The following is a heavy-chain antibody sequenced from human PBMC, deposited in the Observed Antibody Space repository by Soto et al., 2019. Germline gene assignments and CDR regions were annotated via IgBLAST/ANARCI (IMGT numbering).Heavy chain of an antibody. D-gene: IGHD6-6*01. CDR3: EKALVAARKDFDY. V-gene: IGHV3-23*01. CDR1: GFTFSSYA. J-gene: IGHJ4*02. CDR2: ISGSGGST. Sequence: EVQLLESGGGLVQPGGSLRLSCAASGFTFSSYAISWVRQAPGKGLEWVSAISGSGGSTYYADSVKGRFTISRDNSKNTLYLQMNSLRAEDTAVYYCEKALVAARKDFDYWGQGTLVTVSS.